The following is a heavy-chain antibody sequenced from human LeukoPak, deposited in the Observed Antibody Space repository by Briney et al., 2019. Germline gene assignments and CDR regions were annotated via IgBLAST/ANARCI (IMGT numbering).Heavy chain of an antibody. J-gene: IGHJ4*02. CDR3: ARLMEGYFDY. CDR1: GFTVSSNY. Sequence: GGSLRLSCAASGFTVSSNYMSWIRQAPGKGLEWVSVIYSGGSTYYADSVKGRFTISRDNSKNTLYLQMNSLRAEDTAVYYCARLMEGYFDYWGQGTLVTVSS. V-gene: IGHV3-53*01. D-gene: IGHD3-3*01. CDR2: IYSGGST.